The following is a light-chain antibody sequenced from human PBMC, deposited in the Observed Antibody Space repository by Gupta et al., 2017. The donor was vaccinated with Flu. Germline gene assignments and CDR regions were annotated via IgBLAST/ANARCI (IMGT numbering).Light chain of an antibody. J-gene: IGLJ1*01. V-gene: IGLV2-8*01. CDR1: SSDGGGYTY. CDR3: RSNAGSLYV. CDR2: EVS. Sequence: QSATTSCTGTSSDGGGYTYVSWHHHDPGKAPELMVYEVSKRPSGVPDRFSGSKSGNTASLTVAGLQAEDEADYYCRSNAGSLYVFGTGTKVTVL.